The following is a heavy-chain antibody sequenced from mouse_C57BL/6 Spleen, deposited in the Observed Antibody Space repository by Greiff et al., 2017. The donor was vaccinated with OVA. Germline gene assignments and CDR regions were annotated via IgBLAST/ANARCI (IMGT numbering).Heavy chain of an antibody. CDR3: ARGGLGRGNY. CDR2: ISDGGSYT. CDR1: GFTFSSYA. J-gene: IGHJ2*01. Sequence: EVQLVESGGGLVKPGGSLKLSCAASGFTFSSYAMSWVRQTPEKRLEWVATISDGGSYTYYPDNVKGRFTISRDNAKNNLYLQMSHLKSEDTAMYYCARGGLGRGNYWGQGTTLTVSS. V-gene: IGHV5-4*01. D-gene: IGHD4-1*01.